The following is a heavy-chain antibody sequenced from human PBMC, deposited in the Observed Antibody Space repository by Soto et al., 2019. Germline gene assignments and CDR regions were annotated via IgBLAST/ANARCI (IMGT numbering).Heavy chain of an antibody. J-gene: IGHJ6*02. CDR1: GFTFSTYE. CDR2: ISTSGSTI. D-gene: IGHD6-6*01. V-gene: IGHV3-48*03. Sequence: EVQLVESGGGLVQPGGYLSLSCAASGFTFSTYEMNWVRQAPGKWPERVSYISTSGSTIYYADSVKGRFTIARDNAKNSLYLQMNSLRAEDTAVYYCARVYSSSSGKGMDVWCQGTTVTVAS. CDR3: ARVYSSSSGKGMDV.